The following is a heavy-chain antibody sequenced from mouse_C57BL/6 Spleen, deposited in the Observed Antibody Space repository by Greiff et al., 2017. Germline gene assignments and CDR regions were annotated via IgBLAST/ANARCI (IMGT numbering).Heavy chain of an antibody. CDR1: GYAFSSSW. D-gene: IGHD2-4*01. CDR3: ACYYDSRYFDV. Sequence: VQLQQSGPELVKPGASVKISCKASGYAFSSSWMNWVKQRPGKGLEWIGRIYPGDGDTNYNGKFKGKATLTADKSSSTAYMQLSSLTSEASAVYFCACYYDSRYFDVWGTGTTVTVSS. V-gene: IGHV1-82*01. CDR2: IYPGDGDT. J-gene: IGHJ1*03.